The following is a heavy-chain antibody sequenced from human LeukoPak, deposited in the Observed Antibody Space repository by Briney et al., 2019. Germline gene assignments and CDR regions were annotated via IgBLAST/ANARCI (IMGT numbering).Heavy chain of an antibody. D-gene: IGHD1-26*01. CDR3: AREPQWELRRVVS. J-gene: IGHJ5*02. Sequence: PSETLSLTCTVSGGSISSGDYYWRWIRQPPGKGLEWIGYIYYSGSTYYNPSLKSRVTISVDTSKNQFSLKLSSVTAADTAVYYCAREPQWELRRVVSWGQGTLVTVSS. CDR2: IYYSGST. V-gene: IGHV4-30-4*01. CDR1: GGSISSGDYY.